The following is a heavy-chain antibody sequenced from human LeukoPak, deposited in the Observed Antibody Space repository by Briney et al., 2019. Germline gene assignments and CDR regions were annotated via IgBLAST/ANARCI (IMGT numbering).Heavy chain of an antibody. CDR1: GHTFTSYD. J-gene: IGHJ4*02. D-gene: IGHD3-9*01. CDR2: MNPNSGNT. V-gene: IGHV1-8*01. CDR3: ARGRRYYDILTGYYKPLYYFDY. Sequence: ASVKVSCKASGHTFTSYDINWVRQATGQGLEWMGWMNPNSGNTGYAQKFQGRVTMTRNTSISTAYMELSSLRSEDTAVYYCARGRRYYDILTGYYKPLYYFDYWGQGTLVTVSS.